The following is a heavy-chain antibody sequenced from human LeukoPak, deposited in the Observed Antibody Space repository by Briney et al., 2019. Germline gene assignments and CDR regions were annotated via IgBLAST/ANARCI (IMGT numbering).Heavy chain of an antibody. D-gene: IGHD3-3*01. CDR1: GFTFSSYS. CDR2: ISSSSSYI. CDR3: ARDPAGGQYDLWSGFYRFEY. J-gene: IGHJ4*02. Sequence: GGSLRLSCAASGFTFSSYSMNWVRQAPGKGLEWVSSISSSSSYIYYADSVKGRFTISRDNAKNSLYLQMNSLRAEDTAVYYCARDPAGGQYDLWSGFYRFEYWGQGTLVAVSS. V-gene: IGHV3-21*01.